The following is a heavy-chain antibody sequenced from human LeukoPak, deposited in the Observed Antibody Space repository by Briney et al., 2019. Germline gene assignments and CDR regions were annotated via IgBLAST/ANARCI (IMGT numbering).Heavy chain of an antibody. Sequence: GGSLRLSCAASGFTFSSYAMSWVRQAPGKGLEWVSAISGSGGSTYYADSVKGRFTISRDNSKDTLSLQMNALRVEDTAVYYCVKGYHYDTSGHNIYFDYWGQGTLVTVSS. V-gene: IGHV3-23*01. CDR2: ISGSGGST. J-gene: IGHJ4*02. D-gene: IGHD3-22*01. CDR1: GFTFSSYA. CDR3: VKGYHYDTSGHNIYFDY.